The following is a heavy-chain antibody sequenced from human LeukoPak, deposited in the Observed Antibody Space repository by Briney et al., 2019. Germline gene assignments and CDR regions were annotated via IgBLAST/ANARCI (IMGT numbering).Heavy chain of an antibody. CDR1: GGSISSDTSH. D-gene: IGHD3-16*01. CDR3: GRTWGYYFDY. Sequence: SEPLSLTCTVSGGSISSDTSHWGWIRQPPGKGLEWIGSIHYTGRTYYNPPLKSRVTISVDTSKSQFSLKLRSVTAADTAVYYCGRTWGYYFDYWGQGTLVTVSS. J-gene: IGHJ4*02. V-gene: IGHV4-39*07. CDR2: IHYTGRT.